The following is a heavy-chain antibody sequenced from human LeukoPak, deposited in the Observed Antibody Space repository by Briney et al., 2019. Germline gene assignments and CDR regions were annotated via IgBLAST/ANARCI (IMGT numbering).Heavy chain of an antibody. V-gene: IGHV3-30*03. Sequence: PGGSLRLSCAASGFPFSNYAMHWVRQAPGTGLEWVTLISNDGYRKYYADSVKGRFTFSRDDSKKTVYLQMNSLRSEDTAVYFCARENSYGAPLDYWGEGTLVTVSS. J-gene: IGHJ4*02. CDR2: ISNDGYRK. D-gene: IGHD5-18*01. CDR3: ARENSYGAPLDY. CDR1: GFPFSNYA.